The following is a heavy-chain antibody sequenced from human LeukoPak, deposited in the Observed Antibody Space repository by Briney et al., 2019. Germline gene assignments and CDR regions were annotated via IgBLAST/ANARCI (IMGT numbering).Heavy chain of an antibody. Sequence: GGSLRLSCAASGFTFSSYAMTWVCQAPGKGLQWVSILGSDGVTTSYADSVKGRFTISRDNSQDTSYLQMNGLRDEDTAIYYCASGHTVHTRHLDYWGQGTLVTVSS. J-gene: IGHJ4*02. CDR1: GFTFSSYA. CDR2: LGSDGVTT. CDR3: ASGHTVHTRHLDY. V-gene: IGHV3-23*01. D-gene: IGHD1-26*01.